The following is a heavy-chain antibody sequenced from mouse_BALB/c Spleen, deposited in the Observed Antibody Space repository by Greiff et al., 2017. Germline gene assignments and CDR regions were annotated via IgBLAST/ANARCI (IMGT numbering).Heavy chain of an antibody. CDR1: GFNIKDTY. CDR2: IDPANGNT. V-gene: IGHV14-3*02. CDR3: AGDSASDY. D-gene: IGHD2-13*01. J-gene: IGHJ2*01. Sequence: VQLQQSGAELVKPGASVKLSCTASGFNIKDTYMHWVKQRPEQGLEWIGRIDPANGNTKYDPKFQGKATITADTSSNTAYLQLSSLTSEDTAVYYCAGDSASDYWGQGTTRTVSS.